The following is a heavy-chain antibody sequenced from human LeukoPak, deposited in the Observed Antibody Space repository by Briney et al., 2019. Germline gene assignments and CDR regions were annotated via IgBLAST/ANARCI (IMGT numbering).Heavy chain of an antibody. Sequence: GASVKVSCKASGGTFSSYAINWVRQAPGQGLEWMGRIIPILSITDYAQKFQGRVTITADESTSTAYMELSSLRSEDTAVYYCARVSEGSVQRAYYFDYWGQGTLVTVSS. D-gene: IGHD3-10*01. CDR3: ARVSEGSVQRAYYFDY. CDR1: GGTFSSYA. V-gene: IGHV1-69*04. J-gene: IGHJ4*02. CDR2: IIPILSIT.